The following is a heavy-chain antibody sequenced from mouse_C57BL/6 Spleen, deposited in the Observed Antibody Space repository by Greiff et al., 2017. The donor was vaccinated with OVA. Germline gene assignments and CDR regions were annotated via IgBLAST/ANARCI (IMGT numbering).Heavy chain of an antibody. V-gene: IGHV1-26*01. CDR2: INPNNGGT. CDR1: GYTFTDYY. CDR3: ARGGFDD. J-gene: IGHJ2*01. Sequence: EVQLQQSGPELVKPGASVKISCKASGYTFTDYYMNWVKQSHGKSLEWIGDINPNNGGTSYNQKFKGKATLTVDKSSSTAYMELRSLTSEDSAVYYCARGGFDDWGQGTTLTVSS.